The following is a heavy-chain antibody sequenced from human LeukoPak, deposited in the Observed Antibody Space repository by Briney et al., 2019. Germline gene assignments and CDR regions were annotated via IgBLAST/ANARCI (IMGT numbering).Heavy chain of an antibody. D-gene: IGHD3-10*01. CDR2: ISSSGDST. J-gene: IGHJ4*02. Sequence: QSGGSLRLSCAASGLTFNNYAMSWVRQAPGKGLEWVSGISSSGDSTYYVDSVKGRFSISRANSKNTLYLQMTSLRAEDTAVYYCAKGLEFPFDYWGQGTLVTVSS. CDR1: GLTFNNYA. CDR3: AKGLEFPFDY. V-gene: IGHV3-23*01.